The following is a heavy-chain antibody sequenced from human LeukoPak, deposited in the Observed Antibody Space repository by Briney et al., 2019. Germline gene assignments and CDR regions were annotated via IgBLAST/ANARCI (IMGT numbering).Heavy chain of an antibody. J-gene: IGHJ4*02. D-gene: IGHD3-10*01. Sequence: ASVKVSCKASGYTFTGYYMHWVRQAPGQGLEWMGSINPNSGGTNYAQKFQGRVTMTRDRSITTAYMELSSLRSDDTAVYYCARDYIFHGSGSFFDYWGLGTQVTVSS. CDR3: ARDYIFHGSGSFFDY. CDR2: INPNSGGT. CDR1: GYTFTGYY. V-gene: IGHV1-2*02.